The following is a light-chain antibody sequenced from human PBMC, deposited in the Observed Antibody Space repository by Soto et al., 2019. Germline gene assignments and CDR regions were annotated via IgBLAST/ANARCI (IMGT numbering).Light chain of an antibody. CDR1: QSVSSN. V-gene: IGKV3-20*01. CDR3: QQYGSSPRT. CDR2: GAS. J-gene: IGKJ1*01. Sequence: EIVLTQSPGTLSLSAGESATLSCRASQSVSSNLAWYQQKPGQAPRLLIYGASSRATGIPDRFSGSGSGTDFTLTISRLEPEDFAVYYCQQYGSSPRTFGQGTKVDIK.